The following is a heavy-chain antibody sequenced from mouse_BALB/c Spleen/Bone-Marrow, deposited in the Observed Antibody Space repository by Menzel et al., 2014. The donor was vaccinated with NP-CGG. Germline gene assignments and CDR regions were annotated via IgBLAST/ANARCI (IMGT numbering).Heavy chain of an antibody. D-gene: IGHD1-1*01. V-gene: IGHV14-3*02. Sequence: VQLQQPGAELVKPGASVKLCCTASGFNIKDTYMHWVKQRPEQVLEWIGRIDPANGNTKYDPKFQGTATITADTSSNTDYLQLSSLTFEDTAGYYWAAYFYGSNDGLAYWGQGTVVTVS. CDR3: AAYFYGSNDGLAY. CDR2: IDPANGNT. J-gene: IGHJ3*01. CDR1: GFNIKDTY.